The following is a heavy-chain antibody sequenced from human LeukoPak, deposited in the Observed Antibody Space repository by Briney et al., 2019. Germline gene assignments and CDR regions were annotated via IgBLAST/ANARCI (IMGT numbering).Heavy chain of an antibody. Sequence: TGGSLRLSCAGSGFTFSNAWMSWVRQAPGKGLEWVGRIKSKTDGETADYAAPVNGRFTISRDDSKNTLYLQMNSLKTEDTAVYYCIWNDAGDYWGQGTLVTVSS. CDR1: GFTFSNAW. CDR2: IKSKTDGETA. V-gene: IGHV3-15*01. J-gene: IGHJ4*02. D-gene: IGHD1-1*01. CDR3: IWNDAGDY.